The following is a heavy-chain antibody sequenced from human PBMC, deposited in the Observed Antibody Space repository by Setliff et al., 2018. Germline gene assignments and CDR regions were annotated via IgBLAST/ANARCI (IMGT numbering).Heavy chain of an antibody. CDR1: GYPFTDYY. Sequence: ASVKVSCKTSGYPFTDYYIHWVRQAPGQGLEWMGRINPNSGATNFAQKFQGRVTMTRVTSISTAYMDLSRLRSDDTAVYYCARDLYNSGSDYWGQGTLVTVST. V-gene: IGHV1-2*06. J-gene: IGHJ4*02. CDR2: INPNSGAT. CDR3: ARDLYNSGSDY. D-gene: IGHD6-25*01.